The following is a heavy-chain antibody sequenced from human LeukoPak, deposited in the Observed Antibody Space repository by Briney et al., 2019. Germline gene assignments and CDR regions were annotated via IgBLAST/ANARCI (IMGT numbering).Heavy chain of an antibody. J-gene: IGHJ5*02. D-gene: IGHD1-14*01. CDR3: ARRPRNDP. CDR2: VHPNGGNT. V-gene: IGHV1-8*01. CDR1: GYPFTTWE. Sequence: ASVKVSCKASGYPFTTWEINWVRQAAGQGLEWMGWVHPNGGNTAYAQKFQGRVTMTRDTSISTAYMELSGLTSDDTAVYFCARRPRNDPLGQGTLVTVSS.